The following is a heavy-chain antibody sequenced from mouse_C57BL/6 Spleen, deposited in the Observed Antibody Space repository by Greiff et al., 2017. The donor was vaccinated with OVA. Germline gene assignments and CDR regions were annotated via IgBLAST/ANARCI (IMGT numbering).Heavy chain of an antibody. J-gene: IGHJ1*03. CDR3: ARSLGSHWYFDV. CDR2: ISSGSSTI. D-gene: IGHD1-1*02. CDR1: GFTFSDYG. Sequence: EVKVEESGGGLVKPGGSLKLSCAASGFTFSDYGMHWVRQAPEKGLEWVAYISSGSSTIYYADTVKGRFTISRDNAKNTLFLQMTSLRSEDTAMYYCARSLGSHWYFDVWGTGTTVTVSS. V-gene: IGHV5-17*01.